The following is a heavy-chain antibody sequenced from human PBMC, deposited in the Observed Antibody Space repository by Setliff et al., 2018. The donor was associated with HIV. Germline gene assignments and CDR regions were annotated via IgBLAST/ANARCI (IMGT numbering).Heavy chain of an antibody. CDR3: AAQGVL. V-gene: IGHV3-11*04. Sequence: GGSLRLSCAVSGFNVNNKYMTWVRQAPGKGLEWLCYISSSGTTTYYGDSVKGRFTISRDNAKNSVHLQMNSLRVEDTAVYFCAAQGVLWGQGTQVTVSS. CDR1: GFNVNNKY. J-gene: IGHJ4*02. CDR2: ISSSGTTT.